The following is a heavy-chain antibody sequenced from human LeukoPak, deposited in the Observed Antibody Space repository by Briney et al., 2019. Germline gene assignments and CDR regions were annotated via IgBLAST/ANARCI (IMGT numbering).Heavy chain of an antibody. CDR2: INHSGST. V-gene: IGHV4-34*01. Sequence: SETLSLTCAVYGGSFSGYYWSWIRQPPGKGLEWIGEINHSGSTNYNPSLKSRVTISVDTSKNQFSLKLSSVTAAGTAVYYCAREGSYCSSTSCYWWPRSPYYFDYWGQGTLVTVSS. J-gene: IGHJ4*02. D-gene: IGHD2-2*01. CDR1: GGSFSGYY. CDR3: AREGSYCSSTSCYWWPRSPYYFDY.